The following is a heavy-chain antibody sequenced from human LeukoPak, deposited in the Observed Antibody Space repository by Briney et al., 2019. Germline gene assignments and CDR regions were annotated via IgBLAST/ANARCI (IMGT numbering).Heavy chain of an antibody. CDR1: GYTFTGYY. CDR2: INPNSGDT. CDR3: VEVPAAIPDYFDY. J-gene: IGHJ4*02. V-gene: IGHV1-2*02. Sequence: ASVKVSCKASGYTFTGYYMHWVRQAPGQGLEWMGWINPNSGDTNYAQKFQGRVTMTRDTSISTAYMELSRLRSDDTAVYYCVEVPAAIPDYFDYWGQGTLVTVSS. D-gene: IGHD2-2*02.